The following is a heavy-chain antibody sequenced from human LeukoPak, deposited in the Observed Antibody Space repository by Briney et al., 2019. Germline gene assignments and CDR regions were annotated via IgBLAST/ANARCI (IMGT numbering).Heavy chain of an antibody. J-gene: IGHJ4*02. CDR2: INERGDIT. V-gene: IGHV3-23*01. CDR3: ARGDDISPGRVLEY. D-gene: IGHD3-9*01. Sequence: GGSLRLSCVASAFTFSKHPMSWVRQAPGNGLELVSAINERGDITKYADSVMRRFTISRDNFKNTLYLQMNSLRAEDTAVYYCARGDDISPGRVLEYWGRGTLVTVSS. CDR1: AFTFSKHP.